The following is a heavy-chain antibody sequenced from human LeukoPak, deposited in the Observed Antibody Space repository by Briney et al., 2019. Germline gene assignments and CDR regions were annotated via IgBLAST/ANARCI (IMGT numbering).Heavy chain of an antibody. D-gene: IGHD1-26*01. CDR3: ARLGGSYSRAEYFQH. CDR2: I. Sequence: GGSLRLSCAASGFTFSSYTMNWVRQAPGKGLEWVSSIYYADSVKGRFTISRDNAKNSLYLQMNSLRAEDTALYYCARLGGSYSRAEYFQHWGQGTLVTVSS. V-gene: IGHV3-21*01. CDR1: GFTFSSYT. J-gene: IGHJ1*01.